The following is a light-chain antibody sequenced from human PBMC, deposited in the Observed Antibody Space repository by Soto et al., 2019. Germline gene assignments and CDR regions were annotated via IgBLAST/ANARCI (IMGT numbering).Light chain of an antibody. J-gene: IGKJ2*01. V-gene: IGKV3-15*01. CDR2: GAS. Sequence: EIVMTQSPANLSVSPGERATLSCRASQSVSSNLAWYQQKPGQGPRLLIYGASTRATSIPARFSGSGSGTEFTLTINSLQSEDFAVYYCQQYNKWPPYPFGQGTKMEIK. CDR1: QSVSSN. CDR3: QQYNKWPPYP.